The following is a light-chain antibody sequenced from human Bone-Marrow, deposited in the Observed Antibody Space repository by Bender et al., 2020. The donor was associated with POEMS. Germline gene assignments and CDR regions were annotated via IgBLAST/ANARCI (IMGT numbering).Light chain of an antibody. CDR3: AVWDDSLNGWV. J-gene: IGLJ3*02. CDR1: SSNIGAHA. Sequence: QSVLTQPPSASGTPGQRVTISCSGGSSNIGAHAVNWYQHLPGTAPNLLLYSSHRRPSEVPDRFSGSRSGTSASLAISGLQSEDEADYYCAVWDDSLNGWVFGGGTKLTVL. CDR2: SSH. V-gene: IGLV1-44*01.